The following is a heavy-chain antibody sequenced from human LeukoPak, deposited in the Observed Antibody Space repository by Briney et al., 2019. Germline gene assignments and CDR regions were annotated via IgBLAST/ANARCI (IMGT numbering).Heavy chain of an antibody. CDR2: IKQDGAEK. CDR3: AKVEGSWF. J-gene: IGHJ4*02. D-gene: IGHD6-13*01. V-gene: IGHV3-7*03. Sequence: PGGSLRLSCAASGFTFNSYWMNWVRQAPGKGLEWVANIKQDGAEKYYVDSVKGRFTISRDNAKSSLYLQMNSLRAEDTAVYYCAKVEGSWFWGQGTLVTVSS. CDR1: GFTFNSYW.